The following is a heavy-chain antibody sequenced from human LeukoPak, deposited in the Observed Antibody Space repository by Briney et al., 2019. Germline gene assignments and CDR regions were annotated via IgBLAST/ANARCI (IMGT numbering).Heavy chain of an antibody. CDR1: GYTFTSYY. V-gene: IGHV1-46*01. D-gene: IGHD4-23*01. CDR2: INPSGGST. CDR3: ARETTVGGGYFDY. J-gene: IGHJ4*02. Sequence: ASVKVSCKASGYTFTSYYMHWVRQAPGQGLEWMGIINPSGGSTSYAQKFQGRVTITADESTSTAYMELSSLRSEDTAVYYCARETTVGGGYFDYWGQGTLVTVSS.